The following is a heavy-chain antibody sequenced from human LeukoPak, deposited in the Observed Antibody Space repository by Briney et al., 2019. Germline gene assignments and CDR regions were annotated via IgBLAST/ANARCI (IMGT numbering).Heavy chain of an antibody. CDR1: GFTFSYYG. J-gene: IGHJ1*01. Sequence: GGSLRLSCAASGFTFSYYGMHWVRQAPGKGLEWVAFIRYDESKKFYGDSVKGRFTISRDNSKNTLYLQMNSLRTEDTAVYYCAKSHLPNAYXGXYXCXXXGQXXLV. D-gene: IGHD1-26*01. V-gene: IGHV3-30*02. CDR3: AKSHLPNAYXGXYXCXX. CDR2: IRYDESKK.